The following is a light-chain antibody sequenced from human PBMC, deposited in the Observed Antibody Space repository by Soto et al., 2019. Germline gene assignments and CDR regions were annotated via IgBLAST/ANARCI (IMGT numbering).Light chain of an antibody. J-gene: IGKJ3*01. CDR1: QTVTSSY. CDR2: GAS. Sequence: EIVLTQSPGTLSLSPGERATLSCRASQTVTSSYLAWYQQKPGQAPRLLIYGASIRATGIPDRFSGRGSGTDFTLTISRLEPEDFAVYYCQQYVSSPHFTFGPGTTVDIK. V-gene: IGKV3-20*01. CDR3: QQYVSSPHFT.